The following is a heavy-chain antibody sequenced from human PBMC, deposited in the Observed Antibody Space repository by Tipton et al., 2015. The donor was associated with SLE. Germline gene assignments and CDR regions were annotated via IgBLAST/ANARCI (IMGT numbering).Heavy chain of an antibody. D-gene: IGHD2-15*01. Sequence: TLSLTCTVSCASVSSHYLNWIRQTPGKGLEWSGYIHYNRDTNYHPSLKSRVTISVDTSKNQLSLKLTSVTAADTAVYYCARGSVVADDFWGQGTLVTVSS. V-gene: IGHV4-59*02. J-gene: IGHJ4*02. CDR1: CASVSSHY. CDR3: ARGSVVADDF. CDR2: IHYNRDT.